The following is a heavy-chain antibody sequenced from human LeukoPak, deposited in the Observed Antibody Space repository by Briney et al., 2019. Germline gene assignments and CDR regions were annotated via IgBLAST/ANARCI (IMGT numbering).Heavy chain of an antibody. V-gene: IGHV4-39*01. D-gene: IGHD6-13*01. CDR2: IYYSGST. J-gene: IGHJ4*02. CDR3: ARGLVLPDY. Sequence: SETLSLTCTVSGGSISSSSYYWGWIRQPPGKGLEWIGSIYYSGSTYYNPSLKSRVTISVDTSKNQSSLKLSSVTAADTAVYYCARGLVLPDYWGQGTLVTVSS. CDR1: GGSISSSSYY.